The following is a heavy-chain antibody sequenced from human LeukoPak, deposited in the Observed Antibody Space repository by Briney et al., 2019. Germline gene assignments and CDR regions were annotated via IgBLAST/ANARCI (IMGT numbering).Heavy chain of an antibody. Sequence: GRSLRLSCAASGFTFSSYGMHWVRQAPGKGLEWVAVISYDGSNKYYADSVKGRFTISRDNSKNTLYLQMNSLRAEDTAVYYCAKEYYYDSSGYYSYWGQGTLVTVSS. CDR3: AKEYYYDSSGYYSY. J-gene: IGHJ4*02. CDR1: GFTFSSYG. CDR2: ISYDGSNK. V-gene: IGHV3-30*18. D-gene: IGHD3-22*01.